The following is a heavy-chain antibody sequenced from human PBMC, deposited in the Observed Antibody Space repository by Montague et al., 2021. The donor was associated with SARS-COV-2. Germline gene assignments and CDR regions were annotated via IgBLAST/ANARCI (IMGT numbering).Heavy chain of an antibody. V-gene: IGHV4-59*01. CDR3: ARGGGARGWYGSYRDY. CDR2: VFYRWTT. Sequence: SETLSLTCTVSGGSISGYWCWIRQPPGGGLEWLGYVFYRWTTNYSPSLKSRITLVVDPSKKQFSLGLMSVTAADTGDYYCARGGGARGWYGSYRDYWGRGTLVTVSS. D-gene: IGHD6-19*01. J-gene: IGHJ4*02. CDR1: GGSISGY.